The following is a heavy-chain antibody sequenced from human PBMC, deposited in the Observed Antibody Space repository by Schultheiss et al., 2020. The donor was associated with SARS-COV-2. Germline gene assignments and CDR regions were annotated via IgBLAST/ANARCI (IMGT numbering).Heavy chain of an antibody. CDR1: GFTFDDYA. CDR2: ISWNSGSI. V-gene: IGHV3-9*01. CDR3: AKEEWGYYGSEAPYGMDV. D-gene: IGHD3-22*01. Sequence: GGSLRLSCAASGFTFDDYAMHWVRQAPGKGLEWVSGISWNSGSIGYADSVKGRFTISRDNAKNSLYLQMNSLRAEDTAVYYCAKEEWGYYGSEAPYGMDVWGQGTTVTVSS. J-gene: IGHJ6*02.